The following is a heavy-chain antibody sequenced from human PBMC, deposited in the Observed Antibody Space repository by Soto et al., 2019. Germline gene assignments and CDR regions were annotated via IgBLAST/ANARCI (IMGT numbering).Heavy chain of an antibody. J-gene: IGHJ5*02. CDR3: AKDRSVDTRDWFDP. CDR1: GFTFGTYA. D-gene: IGHD5-18*01. CDR2: ISGSGGST. Sequence: GGSLRLSCAASGFTFGTYAMNWVRQAPGKGLEWVSGISGSGGSTYYADSVKGRFTISRDNSKNTLYLQMNSLRADDTAVYYCAKDRSVDTRDWFDPWGQGTLVTVSS. V-gene: IGHV3-23*01.